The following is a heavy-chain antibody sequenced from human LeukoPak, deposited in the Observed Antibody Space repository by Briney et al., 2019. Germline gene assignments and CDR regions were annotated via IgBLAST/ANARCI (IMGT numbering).Heavy chain of an antibody. V-gene: IGHV3-7*01. CDR1: GFTFKKYW. J-gene: IGHJ4*02. Sequence: GGSLRLSCAASGFTFKKYWMNWVRQVPGTGLECLANIKEDGSETYYADSVKGRFTISRDNPKNLLFLQINSLRVEDTAVYYCARETPRRGETRDGYRWGQGTLVTVSS. CDR2: IKEDGSET. CDR3: ARETPRRGETRDGYR. D-gene: IGHD5-24*01.